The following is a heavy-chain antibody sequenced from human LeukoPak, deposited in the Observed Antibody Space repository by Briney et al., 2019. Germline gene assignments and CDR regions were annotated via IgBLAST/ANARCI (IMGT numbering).Heavy chain of an antibody. CDR2: INPNSGGT. V-gene: IGHV1-2*02. CDR3: ARDKFGSITGTSLIEHNWFDP. CDR1: GYTFTGYY. J-gene: IGHJ5*02. Sequence: VASVKVSCKASGYTFTGYYMHWVRQAPGQGLEWMGWINPNSGGTNYAQKFQGRVTMTRDTSISTAYMELSRLRSDDTAVYYCARDKFGSITGTSLIEHNWFDPWGQGTLVTVSS. D-gene: IGHD1-7*01.